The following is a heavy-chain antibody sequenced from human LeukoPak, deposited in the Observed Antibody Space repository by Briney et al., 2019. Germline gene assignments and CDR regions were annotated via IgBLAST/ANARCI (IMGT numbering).Heavy chain of an antibody. V-gene: IGHV1-69*04. Sequence: ASVKVSCTASGGTFSSYAISWVRQAPGQGLEWMGRIIPILGIANYAQKFQGRVTITADKSTSTAYMELSSLRSEDTAVYYCARSPPPTTGHFDYWGQGTLVTVSS. CDR2: IIPILGIA. CDR3: ARSPPPTTGHFDY. J-gene: IGHJ4*02. CDR1: GGTFSSYA. D-gene: IGHD2-8*02.